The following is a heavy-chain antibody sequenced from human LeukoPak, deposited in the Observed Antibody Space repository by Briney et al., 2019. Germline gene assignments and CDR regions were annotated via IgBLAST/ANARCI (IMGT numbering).Heavy chain of an antibody. V-gene: IGHV3-21*01. D-gene: IGHD5-18*01. Sequence: GESLRLSCVASGFTFSWYSMHWVRQAPGKGLEWVSSVTSSSTYVYYGDSVKGRFTISRDNAKNSLYLQMNSLRAEDTAVYYCARADWDTAMIDYWGQGTLVTVSS. CDR2: VTSSSTYV. CDR1: GFTFSWYS. CDR3: ARADWDTAMIDY. J-gene: IGHJ4*02.